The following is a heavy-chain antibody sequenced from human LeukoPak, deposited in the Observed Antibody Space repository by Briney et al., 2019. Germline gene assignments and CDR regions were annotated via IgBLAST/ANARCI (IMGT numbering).Heavy chain of an antibody. J-gene: IGHJ4*02. V-gene: IGHV3-49*04. CDR3: TRDRDGDLYFDY. CDR1: GFTFGDYA. D-gene: IGHD4-17*01. Sequence: PGGSLRLSCTASGFTFGDYAMSWVRQAPGKGLEWVGFIRSKAYGGTTEYAASVKGRFTISRDDSKSIAYLQMNSLKTEDTAVCYCTRDRDGDLYFDYWGQGTLVTVSS. CDR2: IRSKAYGGTT.